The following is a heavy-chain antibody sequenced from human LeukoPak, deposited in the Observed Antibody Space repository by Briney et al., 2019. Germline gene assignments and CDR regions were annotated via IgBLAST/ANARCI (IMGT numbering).Heavy chain of an antibody. CDR2: IIPIFGTA. J-gene: IGHJ4*02. CDR3: AGGYSYGLYYFDY. CDR1: GATFSSYA. D-gene: IGHD5-18*01. Sequence: SVKVSCKASGATFSSYAISWVRQAPGQGLEWMGGIIPIFGTANYAQKFQGRVTITADESTSTAYMELSSLRSEDTAVYYCAGGYSYGLYYFDYWGRGTLVTVSS. V-gene: IGHV1-69*01.